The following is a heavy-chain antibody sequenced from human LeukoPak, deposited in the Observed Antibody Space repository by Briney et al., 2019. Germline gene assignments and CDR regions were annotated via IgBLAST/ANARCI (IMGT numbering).Heavy chain of an antibody. D-gene: IGHD6-19*01. V-gene: IGHV3-23*01. CDR3: AKGAYRGGWYRAHFDY. Sequence: PGGSLRLSCAASGFTFSTYAINWVRQAPGKGLEWVSAISGSGGSTYYADSVKGRFTISRDNSKNTLYLQMNSLRAEDTAVYYCAKGAYRGGWYRAHFDYWGQGTLVTVSS. CDR1: GFTFSTYA. J-gene: IGHJ4*02. CDR2: ISGSGGST.